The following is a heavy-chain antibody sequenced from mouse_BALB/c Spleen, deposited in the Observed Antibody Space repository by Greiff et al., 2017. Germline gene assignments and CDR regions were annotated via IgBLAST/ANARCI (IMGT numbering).Heavy chain of an antibody. J-gene: IGHJ2*01. D-gene: IGHD2-3*01. CDR1: GYSITSGYY. Sequence: EVQLQQSGPGLVKPSQSLSLTCSVTGYSITSGYYWNWIRQFPGNKLEWMGYISYDGSNNYNPSLKNRISITRDTSKNQFFLKLNSVTTEDTATYYCARMEVYYFDYWGHGTTLPVSS. V-gene: IGHV3-6*02. CDR3: ARMEVYYFDY. CDR2: ISYDGSN.